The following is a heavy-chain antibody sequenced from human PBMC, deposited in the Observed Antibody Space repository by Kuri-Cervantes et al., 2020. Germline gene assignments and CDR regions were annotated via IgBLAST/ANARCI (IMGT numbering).Heavy chain of an antibody. CDR3: ARDLDGKDY. D-gene: IGHD3/OR15-3a*01. CDR1: GFTFSSYA. Sequence: GRSLRLSCAASGFTFSSYAMHWVRQAPGKGLEWVANIKEDGSEKYYVDSVEGRFTISRDNAENSLYLQMNSLRAEDTAVYYCARDLDGKDYWGQGTLVTVSS. V-gene: IGHV3-7*01. J-gene: IGHJ4*02. CDR2: IKEDGSEK.